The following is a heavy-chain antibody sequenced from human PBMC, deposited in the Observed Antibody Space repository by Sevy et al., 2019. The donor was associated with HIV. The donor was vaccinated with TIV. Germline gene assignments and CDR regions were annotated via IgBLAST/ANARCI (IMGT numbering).Heavy chain of an antibody. CDR3: AKDPSQWELRGYFDY. Sequence: GESLKISCAASGFTFSSYGMHWVRQAPGKGLEWVAVISYDGSNKYYADSVKGRFTISRDNSKNTLYLQMNSLRAEDTAVYYCAKDPSQWELRGYFDYWGQGTLVTVSS. D-gene: IGHD1-26*01. J-gene: IGHJ4*02. CDR2: ISYDGSNK. V-gene: IGHV3-30*18. CDR1: GFTFSSYG.